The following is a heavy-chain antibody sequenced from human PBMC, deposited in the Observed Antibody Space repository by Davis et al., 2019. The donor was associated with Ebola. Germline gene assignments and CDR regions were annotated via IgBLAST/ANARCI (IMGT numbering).Heavy chain of an antibody. Sequence: HTGGSLRLSCVASGFTSSSYWMHWVRQAPGKGLVWVSLIKSDGSSTRYADSVKGRFTISRDNSKNTLYLQMNSLRAEDTAVYYCAKEGNDFWSGLNWFDPWGQGTLVTVSS. V-gene: IGHV3-74*01. CDR2: IKSDGSST. CDR1: GFTSSSYW. J-gene: IGHJ5*02. CDR3: AKEGNDFWSGLNWFDP. D-gene: IGHD3-3*01.